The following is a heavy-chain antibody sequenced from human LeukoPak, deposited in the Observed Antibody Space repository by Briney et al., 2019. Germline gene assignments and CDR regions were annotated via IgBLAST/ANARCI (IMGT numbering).Heavy chain of an antibody. J-gene: IGHJ1*01. Sequence: GGSLRLSCATFGFTFSSYGMTWVRQTPGKGLEWVSTISISGGTTYYADSVKGRSSISRDNSKSTVYLQLNSLRAEDTAVYYCAKDGGSYDGYFQHWGQGTLVTVSS. CDR1: GFTFSSYG. V-gene: IGHV3-23*01. CDR2: ISISGGTT. D-gene: IGHD1-26*01. CDR3: AKDGGSYDGYFQH.